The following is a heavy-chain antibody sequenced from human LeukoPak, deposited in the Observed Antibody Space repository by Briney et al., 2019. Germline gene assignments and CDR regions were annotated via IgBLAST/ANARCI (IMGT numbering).Heavy chain of an antibody. V-gene: IGHV3-30-3*01. Sequence: PGGSLRLSCAASGFTFSSYAMHWVRQAPGKGLEWVAVISYDGSNKYYADSVKGRFTISRDNAKNTLYLQMNSLRSEDTALYYCVRDNYYGMDVWGQGTTVTVSS. CDR2: ISYDGSNK. CDR3: VRDNYYGMDV. J-gene: IGHJ6*02. CDR1: GFTFSSYA.